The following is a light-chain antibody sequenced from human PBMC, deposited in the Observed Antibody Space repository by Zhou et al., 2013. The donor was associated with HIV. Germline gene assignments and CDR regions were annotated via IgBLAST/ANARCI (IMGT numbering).Light chain of an antibody. Sequence: DIQLTQSPSSLSASAGVRVTITCRANETVGRSLAWYQQKRGQAPTLLIYDTSILDKGVPSRFAGSGSGTEFILTITSLQPDDLGTYFCQQYKSFLLSFGGGTKVDIK. J-gene: IGKJ4*01. V-gene: IGKV1-5*01. CDR3: QQYKSFLLS. CDR1: ETVGRS. CDR2: DTS.